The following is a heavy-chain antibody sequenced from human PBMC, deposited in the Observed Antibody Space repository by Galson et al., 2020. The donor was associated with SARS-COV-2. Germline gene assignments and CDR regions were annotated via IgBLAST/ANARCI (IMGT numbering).Heavy chain of an antibody. J-gene: IGHJ3*02. D-gene: IGHD3-22*01. CDR1: GGSISSGGYY. CDR2: IYYSGST. V-gene: IGHV4-31*03. CDR3: ARARSVQTMIVGVIDAFDS. Sequence: SETLSLTCTVSGGSISSGGYYWSWIRQHPGKGLEWIGYIYYSGSTYYNPSLKSRVTMAVDTSKNQFSLKLSSVTAADTAVYYCARARSVQTMIVGVIDAFDSWGQGTMVTVSS.